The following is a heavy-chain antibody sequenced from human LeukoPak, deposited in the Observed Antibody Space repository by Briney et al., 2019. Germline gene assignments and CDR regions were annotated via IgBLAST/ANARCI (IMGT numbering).Heavy chain of an antibody. D-gene: IGHD3-22*01. V-gene: IGHV4-34*01. CDR3: ARSTYYYDSSGYPNWYFDL. CDR1: GGSFSGYC. Sequence: SETLSLTCAVYGGSFSGYCWSWIRQPPGKGLEWIGEINHSGSTNYNPSLKSRVTISVDTSKNQFSLKLSSVTAADTAVYYCARSTYYYDSSGYPNWYFDLWGRGTLVTVSS. J-gene: IGHJ2*01. CDR2: INHSGST.